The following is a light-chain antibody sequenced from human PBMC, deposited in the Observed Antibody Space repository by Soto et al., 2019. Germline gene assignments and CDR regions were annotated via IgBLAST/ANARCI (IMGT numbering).Light chain of an antibody. CDR1: QSVSSSY. Sequence: EIVLTQSPGTLSLSPGERATLSCRASQSVSSSYLAWYQQQPGQAPRLLIYGASSRATGIPDRFSGSGSGTDFHLTISRLEPEDFAVYYCQQYGSSPWTFGQGTKVEIK. CDR2: GAS. CDR3: QQYGSSPWT. V-gene: IGKV3-20*01. J-gene: IGKJ1*01.